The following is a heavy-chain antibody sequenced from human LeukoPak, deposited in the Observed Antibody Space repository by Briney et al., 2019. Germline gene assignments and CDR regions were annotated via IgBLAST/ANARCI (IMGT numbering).Heavy chain of an antibody. D-gene: IGHD2-15*01. CDR2: IYYSGST. Sequence: SETLSLTCTVSGGSISSYYWSWIRQPPGKGLEWIGYIYYSGSTNYNPSLKSRVTISVDTSKNQFSLKLSYVTAADTAVYYCARTVRTRLFCSGGSCYHFDYWGQGTLVTVSS. J-gene: IGHJ4*02. V-gene: IGHV4-59*01. CDR3: ARTVRTRLFCSGGSCYHFDY. CDR1: GGSISSYY.